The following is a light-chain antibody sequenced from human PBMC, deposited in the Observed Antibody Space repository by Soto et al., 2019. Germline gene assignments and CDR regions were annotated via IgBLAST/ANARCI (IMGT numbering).Light chain of an antibody. V-gene: IGLV2-14*01. CDR3: SSYTSSSTRI. Sequence: QSALTQPASVSGSPGQSSTISCTGTSSDLGGYHYVSWYQQHPGKAPKLMIYEVSNRPSGVSNRFSGSKSGNTASLTISGLQAEDEADYYCSSYTSSSTRIFGTGTKLTVL. J-gene: IGLJ1*01. CDR2: EVS. CDR1: SSDLGGYHY.